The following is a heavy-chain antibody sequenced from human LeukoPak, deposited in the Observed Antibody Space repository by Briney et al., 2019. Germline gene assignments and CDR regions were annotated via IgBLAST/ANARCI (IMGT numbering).Heavy chain of an antibody. J-gene: IGHJ2*01. CDR1: GXSFSNYA. CDR2: ITSSGSYT. V-gene: IGHV3-21*01. Sequence: GGSLRLSCAASGXSFSNYAMNWVRQAPGKGLEWVSSITSSGSYTYYADSVKGRFTISRDNAKNSLYLQMTSLRADDTAVYFCVRDLVRGVHPVFYFDLWGRGTLVTVSS. D-gene: IGHD3-10*01. CDR3: VRDLVRGVHPVFYFDL.